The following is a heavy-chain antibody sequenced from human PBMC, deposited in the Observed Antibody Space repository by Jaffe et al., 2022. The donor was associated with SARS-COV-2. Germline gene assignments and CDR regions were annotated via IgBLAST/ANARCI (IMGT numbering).Heavy chain of an antibody. CDR3: ARQGRWLQLGY. CDR2: IYYSGST. J-gene: IGHJ4*02. CDR1: GGSISSSSYY. Sequence: QLQLQESGPGLVKPSETLSLTCTVSGGSISSSSYYWGWIRQPPGKGLEWIGSIYYSGSTYYNPSLKSRVTISVDTSKNQFSLKLSSVTAADTAVYYCARQGRWLQLGYWGQGTLVTVSS. D-gene: IGHD5-12*01. V-gene: IGHV4-39*01.